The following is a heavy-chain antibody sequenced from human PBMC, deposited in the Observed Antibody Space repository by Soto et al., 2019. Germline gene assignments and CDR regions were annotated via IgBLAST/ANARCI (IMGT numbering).Heavy chain of an antibody. CDR2: ISGSGGST. Sequence: EVQLLESGGGLVQPGGSLRLSCAASGFTFSSYAMSWVRQAPGKGLEWVSAISGSGGSTYYADSVKGRFTISRDNSKNTLYLQMNSLRAEDTAVYYCAKDGLCSSGSCYSWFDPWGQGTLVTVSS. D-gene: IGHD2-15*01. CDR1: GFTFSSYA. V-gene: IGHV3-23*01. CDR3: AKDGLCSSGSCYSWFDP. J-gene: IGHJ5*02.